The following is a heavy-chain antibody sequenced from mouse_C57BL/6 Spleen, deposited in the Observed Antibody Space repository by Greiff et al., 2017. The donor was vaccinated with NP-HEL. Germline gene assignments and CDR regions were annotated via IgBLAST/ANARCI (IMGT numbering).Heavy chain of an antibody. V-gene: IGHV3-6*01. CDR2: ISYDGSN. CDR1: GYSITSGYY. Sequence: EVKLVESGPGLVKPSQSLSLTCSVTGYSITSGYYWNWIRQFPGNKLEWMGYISYDGSNNYNPSLKNRISITRDTSKNQFFLKLNSVTTEDTATYYCARDGLGYFDYWGQGTTLTVSS. D-gene: IGHD3-1*01. J-gene: IGHJ2*01. CDR3: ARDGLGYFDY.